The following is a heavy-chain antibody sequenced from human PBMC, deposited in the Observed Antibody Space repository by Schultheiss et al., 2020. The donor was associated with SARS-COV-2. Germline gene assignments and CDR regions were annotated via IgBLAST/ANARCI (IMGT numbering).Heavy chain of an antibody. J-gene: IGHJ6*03. V-gene: IGHV3-7*01. CDR2: IKQDGSEK. Sequence: GGSLRLSCAASGFTFSSYWMSWVRQAPGKGLEWVANIKQDGSEKYYVDSVKGRFTISRDNAKNSLYLQMNSLRAEDTAVYYCAKDIVAVAGTFYYYYMDVWGKGTTVTVSS. CDR3: AKDIVAVAGTFYYYYMDV. CDR1: GFTFSSYW. D-gene: IGHD6-19*01.